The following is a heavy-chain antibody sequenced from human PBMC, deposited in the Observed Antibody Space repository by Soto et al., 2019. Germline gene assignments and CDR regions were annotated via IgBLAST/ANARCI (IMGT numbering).Heavy chain of an antibody. V-gene: IGHV3-33*01. J-gene: IGHJ4*02. CDR2: IWYDGSNK. CDR1: GFTFSSYG. D-gene: IGHD5-18*01. Sequence: PGGSLRLSWAASGFTFSSYGMHWVRQAPGKGLEWVAVIWYDGSNKYYADSVKGRFTISRDNSKNTLYLQMNSLRAEDTAVYYCAREDTAMATKDYWGQGTPVTVSS. CDR3: AREDTAMATKDY.